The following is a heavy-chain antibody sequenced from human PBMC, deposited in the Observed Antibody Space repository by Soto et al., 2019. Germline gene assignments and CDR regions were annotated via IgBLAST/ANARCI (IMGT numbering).Heavy chain of an antibody. J-gene: IGHJ6*02. CDR3: ARDLWGYCGTDCYPLDV. CDR2: LYNAGST. CDR1: GGSISRYY. V-gene: IGHV4-59*01. D-gene: IGHD2-21*02. Sequence: QVRLQESGPGLVKPSETLSLTCTVSGGSISRYYWSWIRQPPGKGLEWIGYLYNAGSTIYNPSLKSRVTLSVDMSQNHFSLNLNYVPAADTAVYYCARDLWGYCGTDCYPLDVWGQGTTVTVSS.